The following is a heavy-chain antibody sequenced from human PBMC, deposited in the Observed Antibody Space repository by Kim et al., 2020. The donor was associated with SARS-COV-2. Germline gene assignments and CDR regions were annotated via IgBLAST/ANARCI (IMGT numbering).Heavy chain of an antibody. CDR3: ARGRGRTGTTRLFDY. J-gene: IGHJ4*02. D-gene: IGHD1-7*01. V-gene: IGHV1-8*01. Sequence: QKFQGRVTMTRNTSISTAYMELSSLRSEDTAVYYCARGRGRTGTTRLFDYWGQGTLVTVSS.